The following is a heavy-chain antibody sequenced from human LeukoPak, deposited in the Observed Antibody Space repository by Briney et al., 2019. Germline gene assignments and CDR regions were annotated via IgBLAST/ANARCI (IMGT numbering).Heavy chain of an antibody. J-gene: IGHJ4*02. D-gene: IGHD1-26*01. V-gene: IGHV3-74*01. Sequence: PGGSLRLSCVASGFTLSNYWMHWLRQVPGKGLMWVARIPNDGSDTGYADSVKGRFTISRDDAKNTLFLQMNSLRPDDTAVYYCVKDLSGTWSFDYWGQGTLVTVSS. CDR1: GFTLSNYW. CDR2: IPNDGSDT. CDR3: VKDLSGTWSFDY.